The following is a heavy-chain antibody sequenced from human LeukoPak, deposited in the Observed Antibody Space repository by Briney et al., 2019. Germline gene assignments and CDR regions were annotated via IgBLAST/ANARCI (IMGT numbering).Heavy chain of an antibody. CDR3: ARGLNYYDSSGYSDY. D-gene: IGHD3-22*01. CDR2: ISYDGSNK. J-gene: IGHJ4*02. Sequence: PGGSLRLSCAASGFTFSSYAMHWVRQAPGKGLGWVAVISYDGSNKYYADSVKGRFTISRDNSKNTLYLQMNSLRAEDTAVYYCARGLNYYDSSGYSDYWGQGTLVTVSS. V-gene: IGHV3-30-3*01. CDR1: GFTFSSYA.